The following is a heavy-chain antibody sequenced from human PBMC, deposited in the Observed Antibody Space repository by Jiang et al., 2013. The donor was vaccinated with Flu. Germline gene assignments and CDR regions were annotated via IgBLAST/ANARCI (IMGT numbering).Heavy chain of an antibody. CDR1: GGSISSGSYY. CDR3: ARAGGGFDILGMDV. V-gene: IGHV4-61*02. Sequence: GLVKPSQTLSLTCTVSGGSISSGSYYWSWIRQPAGRDWSGLGVSIPWEHQLQPSLKSRVTISVDTSKNQFSLKLSSVTAADTAVYYCARAGGGFDILGMDVWGQGTTVTVSS. CDR2: SIPWEH. D-gene: IGHD4-23*01. J-gene: IGHJ6*02.